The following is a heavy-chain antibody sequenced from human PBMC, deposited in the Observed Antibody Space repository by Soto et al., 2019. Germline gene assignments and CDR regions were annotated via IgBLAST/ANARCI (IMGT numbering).Heavy chain of an antibody. CDR2: VSASGLNT. V-gene: IGHV3-23*01. CDR3: AKDRRRRTCRYLVDP. D-gene: IGHD2-2*02. J-gene: IGHJ4*02. CDR1: GFTFSTYA. Sequence: GAYLRLSCAPSGFTFSTYAMAWVRQAPGKGLEWVSGVSASGLNTDYADPVKGRFYISRYNSKNTVSLHMNSLRAEDTALYYYAKDRRRRTCRYLVDPWGQGKPVTGPS.